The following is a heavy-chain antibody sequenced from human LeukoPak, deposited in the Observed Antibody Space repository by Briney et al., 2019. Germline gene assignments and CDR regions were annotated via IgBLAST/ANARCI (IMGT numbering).Heavy chain of an antibody. V-gene: IGHV4-30-2*01. CDR1: GGSISSGGYY. Sequence: PSQTLSLTCTVSGGSISSGGYYWSWIRQPPGKGLEWIGEIYHSGSTNYNPSLKSRVTISVDKSKNQFSLKLSSVTAADTAVYYCARVFSESRFIAVVTEYFQHWGQGTLVTVSS. CDR3: ARVFSESRFIAVVTEYFQH. J-gene: IGHJ1*01. CDR2: IYHSGST. D-gene: IGHD6-19*01.